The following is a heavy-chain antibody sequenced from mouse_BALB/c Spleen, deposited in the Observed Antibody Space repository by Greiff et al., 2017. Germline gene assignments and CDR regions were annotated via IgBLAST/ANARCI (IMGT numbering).Heavy chain of an antibody. CDR1: GYTFTSYW. CDR3: TRSYYGSSPFDY. Sequence: LQQPGSELVRPGASVKLSCKASGYTFTSYWMHWVKQRPGQGLEWIGNIYPGSGSTNYDEKFKSKATLTVDTSSSTAYMQLSSLTSEDSAVYYCTRSYYGSSPFDYWGQGTTLTVSS. CDR2: IYPGSGST. J-gene: IGHJ2*01. D-gene: IGHD1-1*01. V-gene: IGHV1S22*01.